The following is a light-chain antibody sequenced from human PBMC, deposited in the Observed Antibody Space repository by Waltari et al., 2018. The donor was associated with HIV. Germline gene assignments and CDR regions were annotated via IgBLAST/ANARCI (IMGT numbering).Light chain of an antibody. CDR3: SSYTSSSTQV. CDR1: SSDVGGYNY. CDR2: DVI. Sequence: QSALTQPASVSGSPGQSITISCTGTSSDVGGYNYVSWYPQNPGKAPKLMIYDVITRPSGVSNRFSGSKSGNTASLTISGLQAEDEADYYCSSYTSSSTQVFGGGTKLTVL. J-gene: IGLJ3*02. V-gene: IGLV2-14*03.